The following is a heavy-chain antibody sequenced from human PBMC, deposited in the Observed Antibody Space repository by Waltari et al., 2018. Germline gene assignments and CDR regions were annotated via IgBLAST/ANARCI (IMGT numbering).Heavy chain of an antibody. CDR1: GGSLSSSY. J-gene: IGHJ3*02. Sequence: QVQLPESGPGLVKPSETLSLTCTVSGGSLSSSYWSWIRQPAATGLEWIGRIYTSGSTNYNPALKSRVTMSVDTSKNQFSLKLSSVTASDTAVYYCARDETMPILTILDKADAFDIWGQGTMVTVSS. V-gene: IGHV4-4*07. D-gene: IGHD3-3*01. CDR3: ARDETMPILTILDKADAFDI. CDR2: IYTSGST.